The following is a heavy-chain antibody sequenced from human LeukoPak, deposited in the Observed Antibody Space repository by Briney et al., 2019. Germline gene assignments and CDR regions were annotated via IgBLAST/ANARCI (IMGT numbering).Heavy chain of an antibody. CDR3: IRAGHQDYYYFDL. CDR2: INNDGSAT. Sequence: GGSLRLSCAASGFAFSKYWIHWVRQGPREGLMWVSRINNDGSATVYADSVRGRFTISRDNAENTVYLQMSSLRAEDTAVYYCIRAGHQDYYYFDLWGRGTLVTVSS. CDR1: GFAFSKYW. V-gene: IGHV3-74*01. J-gene: IGHJ2*01.